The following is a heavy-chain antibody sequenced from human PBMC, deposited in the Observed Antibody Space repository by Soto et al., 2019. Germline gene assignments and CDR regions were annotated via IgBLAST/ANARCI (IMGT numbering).Heavy chain of an antibody. CDR1: GGSIXSSSYY. J-gene: IGHJ4*02. V-gene: IGHV4-39*01. CDR2: IYYSGST. Sequence: SETLSLTCTFSGGSIXSSSYYLGWIRQPPGKGLEWIGSIYYSGSTYYNPSLKSRVTISVDTSKNQFSLKLSSVTAADTAVYYCARQNRGSSSWYDVFDYWGQGTLVTVSS. CDR3: ARQNRGSSSWYDVFDY. D-gene: IGHD6-13*01.